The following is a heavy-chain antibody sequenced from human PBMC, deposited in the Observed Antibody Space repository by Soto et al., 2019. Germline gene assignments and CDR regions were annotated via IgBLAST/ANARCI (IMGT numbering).Heavy chain of an antibody. J-gene: IGHJ6*02. D-gene: IGHD4-17*01. CDR1: GYTFTGYY. V-gene: IGHV1-2*02. Sequence: ASVKVSCKASGYTFTGYYMHWVRQAPGQGLEWMGWINPNSGGTNYAQKFQGRGTMTRDTSISTAYMELSRLRSDDTAVYYCATFGDPLYYYYAMDVSGHGTTVTAP. CDR3: ATFGDPLYYYYAMDV. CDR2: INPNSGGT.